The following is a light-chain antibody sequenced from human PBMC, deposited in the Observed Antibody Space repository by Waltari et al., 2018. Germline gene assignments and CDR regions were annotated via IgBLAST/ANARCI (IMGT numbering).Light chain of an antibody. J-gene: IGKJ5*01. CDR1: QSVSTS. CDR3: QQRTNGPPVT. CDR2: AAS. V-gene: IGKV3-11*01. Sequence: EIVLTQSPATLSLSPGERATLSCRASQSVSTSLAWYQHKPGQAPRLLIYAASNRATGIPARFSGSGSGTDFTLTISSLEPDDFAVYYCQQRTNGPPVTFGQGTRLDLK.